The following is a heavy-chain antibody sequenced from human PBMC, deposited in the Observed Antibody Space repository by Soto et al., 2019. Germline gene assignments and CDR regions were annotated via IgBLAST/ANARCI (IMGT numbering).Heavy chain of an antibody. V-gene: IGHV3-11*01. CDR3: ARSFDSSGYYYVPDY. CDR1: GFTFSDYY. Sequence: PGGSLRLSCAASGFTFSDYYMSWIRQAPGKGLEWVSYISSSGSTIYYADSVKGRFTISRDNAKNSLYLQMSSLRAEDTAVYYCARSFDSSGYYYVPDYWGQGTLVTVSS. D-gene: IGHD3-22*01. CDR2: ISSSGSTI. J-gene: IGHJ4*02.